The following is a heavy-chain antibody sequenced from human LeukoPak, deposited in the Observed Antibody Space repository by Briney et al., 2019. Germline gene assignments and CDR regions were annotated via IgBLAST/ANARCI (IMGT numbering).Heavy chain of an antibody. CDR2: ISAYNGNT. CDR3: ARDTVVTGYYYYGMDV. Sequence: ASVKVSCKASGYTFTSYGISWVRQAPGQGLEWMGWISAYNGNTNYAQKLQGRVTMTTDTSTSTAYMELRSLRSDDTAVYYRARDTVVTGYYYYGMDVWGQGTTVTVSS. J-gene: IGHJ6*02. V-gene: IGHV1-18*01. CDR1: GYTFTSYG. D-gene: IGHD4-23*01.